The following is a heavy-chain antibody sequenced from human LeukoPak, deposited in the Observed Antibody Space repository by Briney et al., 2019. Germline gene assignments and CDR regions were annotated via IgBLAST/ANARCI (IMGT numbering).Heavy chain of an antibody. D-gene: IGHD2-2*01. CDR1: GGSISSGGYS. J-gene: IGHJ4*02. CDR2: IYHSGST. CDR3: ARAKGYCSSTSCSYYFDY. V-gene: IGHV4-30-2*01. Sequence: PSETLSLTCAASGGSISSGGYSWSWIRQPPGKGLEWIGYIYHSGSTYYNPSLKTRVTISVDRSKNQFSLKLSSVTAADTAVYYCARAKGYCSSTSCSYYFDYWGQGTLVTVSS.